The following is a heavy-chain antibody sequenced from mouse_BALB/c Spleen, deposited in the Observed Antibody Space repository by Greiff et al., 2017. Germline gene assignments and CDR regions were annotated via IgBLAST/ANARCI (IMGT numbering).Heavy chain of an antibody. V-gene: IGHV1-14*01. CDR3: ARDDGYRGFAY. CDR1: GYTFTSYV. CDR2: INPYNDGT. D-gene: IGHD2-3*01. Sequence: VQLKESGPELVKPGASVKMSCKASGYTFTSYVMHWVKQKPGQGLEWIGYINPYNDGTKYNEKFKGKATLTSDKSSSTAYMELSSLTSEDSAVYYCARDDGYRGFAYWGQGTLVTVSA. J-gene: IGHJ3*01.